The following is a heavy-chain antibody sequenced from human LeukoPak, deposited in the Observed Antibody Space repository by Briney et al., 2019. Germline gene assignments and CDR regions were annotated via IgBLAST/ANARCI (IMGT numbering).Heavy chain of an antibody. CDR1: GFTFSSYG. J-gene: IGHJ6*02. D-gene: IGHD1-14*01. CDR3: ARDPADNNYYYYGMDV. V-gene: IGHV3-33*01. CDR2: IWYDGSNK. Sequence: PGRSLRLFCAASGFTFSSYGMHWVRQAPGKGLEWVAVIWYDGSNKYYADSVKGRFTISRDNSKNTLYLQMNSLRAEDTAVYYCARDPADNNYYYYGMDVWGQGTTVTVSS.